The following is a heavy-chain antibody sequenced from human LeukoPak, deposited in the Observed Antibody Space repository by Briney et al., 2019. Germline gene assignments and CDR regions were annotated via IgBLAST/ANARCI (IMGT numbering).Heavy chain of an antibody. V-gene: IGHV3-23*01. J-gene: IGHJ4*02. Sequence: SGGSLRLSCAASGFTFSSYAMSLVRQAPGKGLEWVSAISGSGGSTYYADSVKGRFTISRDNSKNTLYLQMNSLRAEDTAVYYCAKDHGAENDYGDYEMIPVERAHYYFDYWGQGTLVTVSS. D-gene: IGHD4-17*01. CDR1: GFTFSSYA. CDR3: AKDHGAENDYGDYEMIPVERAHYYFDY. CDR2: ISGSGGST.